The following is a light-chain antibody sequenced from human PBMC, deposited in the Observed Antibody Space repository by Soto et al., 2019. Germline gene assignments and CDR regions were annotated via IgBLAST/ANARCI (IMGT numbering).Light chain of an antibody. CDR2: DDS. V-gene: IGLV3-21*02. Sequence: YELTQPPSVSVAPGQTARVTCGGNDIGSKTVHWYQQKPGQAPVMVVYDDSARPSGIPERFSGSNSGNTATLTISRVEAGDEADFYCQVWDSTSDLLYVFGTGTKVTVL. J-gene: IGLJ1*01. CDR3: QVWDSTSDLLYV. CDR1: DIGSKT.